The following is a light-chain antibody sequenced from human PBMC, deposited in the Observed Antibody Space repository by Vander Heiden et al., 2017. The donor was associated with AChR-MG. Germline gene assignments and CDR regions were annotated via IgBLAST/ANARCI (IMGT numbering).Light chain of an antibody. CDR1: KLGDKY. CDR3: QAWDSSTVV. Sequence: SYELTQPPSVSVSPGQTASITCSGDKLGDKYACWYQQKPGQSPVLVIYKDRKRPSGIPERFSGSNSGNTATLTICGTQAMDEADYYCQAWDSSTVVFGGGTKLTVL. CDR2: KDR. J-gene: IGLJ2*01. V-gene: IGLV3-1*01.